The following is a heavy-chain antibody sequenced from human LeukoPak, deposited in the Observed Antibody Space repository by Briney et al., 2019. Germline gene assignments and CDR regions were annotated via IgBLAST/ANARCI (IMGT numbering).Heavy chain of an antibody. D-gene: IGHD2-2*01. J-gene: IGHJ4*02. CDR3: AIVEAGCSSTSCYDY. V-gene: IGHV1-69*02. CDR2: IIPILGIA. CDR1: GGTFSSYT. Sequence: ASVKVSCKASGGTFSSYTISWVRQAPGQGLEWMGRIIPILGIANYAQKFQGRVTITADKSTSTAYMELSSLRSEDTAVYYCAIVEAGCSSTSCYDYWGQGTLVTVSS.